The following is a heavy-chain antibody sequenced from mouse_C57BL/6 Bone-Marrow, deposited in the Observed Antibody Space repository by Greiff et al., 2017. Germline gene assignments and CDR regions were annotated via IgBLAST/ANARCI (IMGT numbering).Heavy chain of an antibody. CDR2: IDPENGDT. CDR3: TALVFYGNPWFAY. CDR1: GFNIKDDY. V-gene: IGHV14-4*01. J-gene: IGHJ3*01. Sequence: VQLQQSGAELVRPGASVKLSCTASGFNIKDDYMHWVKQRPEQGLEWIGWIDPENGDTAYASKFQGKATITADTSSNTAYLQLSSLTSEDTAVYYCTALVFYGNPWFAYWGQGTLVTGSA. D-gene: IGHD2-1*01.